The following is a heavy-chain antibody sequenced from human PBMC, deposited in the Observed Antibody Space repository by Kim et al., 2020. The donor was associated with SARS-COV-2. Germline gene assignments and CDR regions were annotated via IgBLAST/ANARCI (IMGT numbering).Heavy chain of an antibody. D-gene: IGHD6-19*01. V-gene: IGHV3-30*04. CDR3: ARDRFAYSSGWDISLDLGDHYYGMDV. CDR1: GFTFSSFA. CDR2: ISYDGREK. J-gene: IGHJ6*02. Sequence: GGSLRLSCAASGFTFSSFAVRWVRQGPGKGLEWVGVISYDGREKFYADSVKGRFTISRDKSNNTVHMQMDGLRAEDTAVYYCARDRFAYSSGWDISLDLGDHYYGMDVWGQGTTVTVSS.